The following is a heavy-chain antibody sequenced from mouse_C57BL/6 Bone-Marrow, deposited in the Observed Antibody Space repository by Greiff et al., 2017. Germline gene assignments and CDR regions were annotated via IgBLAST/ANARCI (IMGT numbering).Heavy chain of an antibody. J-gene: IGHJ2*01. CDR1: GYTFTSYT. CDR3: ARDYGSYSIDY. V-gene: IGHV1-4*01. CDR2: INPSSGYT. D-gene: IGHD1-1*01. Sequence: VQLVESGAELARPGASVKMSCKASGYTFTSYTMNWVKQRPGQGLEWIGYINPSSGYTKYNQKFKNKATLTADKSSSTAYMQLSSLTSEDSSVCYCARDYGSYSIDYWGQGTTLTVSS.